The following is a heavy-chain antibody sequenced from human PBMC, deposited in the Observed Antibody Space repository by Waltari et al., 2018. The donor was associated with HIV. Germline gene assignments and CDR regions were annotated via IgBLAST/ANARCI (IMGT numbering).Heavy chain of an antibody. CDR3: ARVRISGSYKIDSWGQLGDWLDP. D-gene: IGHD1-26*01. CDR1: GASVNSGSNY. Sequence: QVQLQESGPGLLKASETLSLTCLISGASVNSGSNYWTWIRQSPGKRLEWIGYISYSGTTNYNPSLKSRLTISLDTSTNEVSLNLKSVTAADTAIYYCARVRISGSYKIDSWGQLGDWLDPWGQ. J-gene: IGHJ5*02. V-gene: IGHV4-61*01. CDR2: ISYSGTT.